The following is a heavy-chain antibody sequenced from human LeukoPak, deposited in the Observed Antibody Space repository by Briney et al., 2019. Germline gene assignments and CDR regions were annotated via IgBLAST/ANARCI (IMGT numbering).Heavy chain of an antibody. CDR3: ARELWFGELTYYFDY. CDR2: ISAYNGNT. J-gene: IGHJ4*02. CDR1: GYTFTSYG. Sequence: ASVKVSCKASGYTFTSYGISWVRQAPGQGLEWMGWISAYNGNTNYAQKLQGRVTMTTDTSTSTAYMELRSLRSDDTAVYYCARELWFGELTYYFDYWGQGTLVTVSS. V-gene: IGHV1-18*01. D-gene: IGHD3-10*01.